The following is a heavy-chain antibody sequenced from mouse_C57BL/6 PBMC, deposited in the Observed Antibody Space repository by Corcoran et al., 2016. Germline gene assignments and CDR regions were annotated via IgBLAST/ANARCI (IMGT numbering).Heavy chain of an antibody. V-gene: IGHV1-15*01. CDR2: IDPETGGT. J-gene: IGHJ2*01. CDR1: GYTFTDYE. Sequence: QVQLQQSGAELVRPGASVTLSCKASGYTFTDYEMHWVKQTPVHGLEWIGAIDPETGGTAYNQKVKGKAILTADKSSSTAYMELRSLTSEDSAVYYCTIVDYWGQGTTLTVSS. CDR3: TIVDY.